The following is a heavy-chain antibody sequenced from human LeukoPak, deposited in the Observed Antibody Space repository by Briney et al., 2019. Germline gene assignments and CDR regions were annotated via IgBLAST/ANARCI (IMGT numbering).Heavy chain of an antibody. J-gene: IGHJ5*02. D-gene: IGHD3-3*01. CDR2: IYTSGST. Sequence: SETLSLTCTVSGGSISSYYWSWTRQPAGKGLEWIGRIYTSGSTNYNPSLKSRVTMSVDTSKNQFSLKLSSVTAADTAVYYCARDHYDFWSGPKGSWFDPWGQGTLVTVSS. CDR3: ARDHYDFWSGPKGSWFDP. V-gene: IGHV4-4*07. CDR1: GGSISSYY.